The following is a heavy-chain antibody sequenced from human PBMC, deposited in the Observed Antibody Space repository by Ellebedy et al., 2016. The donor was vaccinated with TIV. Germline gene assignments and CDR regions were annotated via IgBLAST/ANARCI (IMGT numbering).Heavy chain of an antibody. J-gene: IGHJ6*02. CDR2: INPNSGGT. V-gene: IGHV1-2*02. Sequence: ASVKVSXKASGYTFTGYYMHWVRQAPGQGLEWMGWINPNSGGTNYAQKFQGRVTMTRDTSISTAYMELSRLRSDDTAVYYCARDPRYCSSTSCYVTGLRYYYGMDVWGQGTTVTVSS. CDR1: GYTFTGYY. CDR3: ARDPRYCSSTSCYVTGLRYYYGMDV. D-gene: IGHD2-2*01.